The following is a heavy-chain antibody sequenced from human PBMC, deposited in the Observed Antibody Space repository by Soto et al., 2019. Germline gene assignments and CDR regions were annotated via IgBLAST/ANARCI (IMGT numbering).Heavy chain of an antibody. Sequence: LRLSCAASGFDFSNYYVNWVRQAPGKGLEWVANIKQDGSETYYMASERGRFTISRDNAKKSVYLQINSLRAEDTAVYFCARDSDYGSGYYGLDVWGQGTTVTVSS. D-gene: IGHD3-10*01. CDR3: ARDSDYGSGYYGLDV. J-gene: IGHJ6*02. V-gene: IGHV3-7*03. CDR2: IKQDGSET. CDR1: GFDFSNYY.